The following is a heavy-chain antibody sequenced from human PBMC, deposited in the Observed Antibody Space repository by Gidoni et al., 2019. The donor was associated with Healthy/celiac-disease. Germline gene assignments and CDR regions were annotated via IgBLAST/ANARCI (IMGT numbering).Heavy chain of an antibody. V-gene: IGHV4-34*01. Sequence: QVQLQQWGAGLLKPSETLSLTCAVYGGSFSGYYWSWIRQPPGKGREWIGEINHSGSTNSNPSPKSRVTISVDTSKNQFSLKLSSVTAAATAVYYCARGPGYSSSWNWFDPWGQGTLVTVSS. CDR2: INHSGST. D-gene: IGHD6-13*01. CDR1: GGSFSGYY. J-gene: IGHJ5*02. CDR3: ARGPGYSSSWNWFDP.